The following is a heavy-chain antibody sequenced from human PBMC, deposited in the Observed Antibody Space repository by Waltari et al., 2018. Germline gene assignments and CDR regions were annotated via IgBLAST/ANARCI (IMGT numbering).Heavy chain of an antibody. CDR3: ASSIAAAQLPGLYFDY. V-gene: IGHV1-69*10. J-gene: IGHJ4*02. Sequence: QVQLVQSGAEVKKPGSSVKVSCKASGGTFSSYAISWVRQAHGQGLEWMGGIFPILGIANYEQKFQGRDTIAADKSTSTAYMELSSLRSEDTAVYYCASSIAAAQLPGLYFDYWGQGTLVTVSS. D-gene: IGHD6-13*01. CDR2: IFPILGIA. CDR1: GGTFSSYA.